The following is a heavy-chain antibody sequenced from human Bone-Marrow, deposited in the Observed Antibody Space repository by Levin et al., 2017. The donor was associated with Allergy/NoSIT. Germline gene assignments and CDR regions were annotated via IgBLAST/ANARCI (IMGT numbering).Heavy chain of an antibody. D-gene: IGHD6-13*01. CDR3: ARRVSSWGTNWFDP. CDR1: GGSVSSGSYY. CDR2: IYYSGST. J-gene: IGHJ5*02. Sequence: SETLSLTCTVSGGSVSSGSYYWSWIRQPPGKGLEWIGYIYYSGSTNYNPSLKSRVTISVDTSKNQFSLKLSSVTAADTAVYYCARRVSSWGTNWFDPWGQGTLVTVSS. V-gene: IGHV4-61*01.